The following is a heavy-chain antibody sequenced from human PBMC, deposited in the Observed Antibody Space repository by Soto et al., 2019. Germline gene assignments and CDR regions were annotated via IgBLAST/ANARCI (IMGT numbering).Heavy chain of an antibody. Sequence: SVKVSCKASGGTFSSYTISWVRQAPGQRLEWMGRIIPILGIANYAQKFQGRVTITADKSTSTAYMELSSLRSEDTAVYYCARDDSIGITMVRGVPTRPYYGMDVWGQGTTVTVSS. J-gene: IGHJ6*02. V-gene: IGHV1-69*04. CDR2: IIPILGIA. D-gene: IGHD3-10*01. CDR3: ARDDSIGITMVRGVPTRPYYGMDV. CDR1: GGTFSSYT.